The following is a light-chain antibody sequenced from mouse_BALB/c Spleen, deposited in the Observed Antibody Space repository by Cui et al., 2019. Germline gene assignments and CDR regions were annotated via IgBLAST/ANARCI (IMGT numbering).Light chain of an antibody. J-gene: IGKJ1*01. CDR3: HQWSSYPPT. CDR1: SSVSSSY. CDR2: STS. V-gene: IGKV4-79*01. Sequence: QIVLTHSPAIMSASPGEKVTLTCSASSSVSSSYLYWYQQKPGSSPKLWIYSTSNLASGVPARFSGSGSGTSYSLTISSMEAEDAASYFCHQWSSYPPTFGGGTKLEIK.